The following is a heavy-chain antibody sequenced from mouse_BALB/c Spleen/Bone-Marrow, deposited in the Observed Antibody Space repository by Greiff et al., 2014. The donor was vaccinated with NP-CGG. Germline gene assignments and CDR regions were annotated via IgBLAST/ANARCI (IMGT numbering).Heavy chain of an antibody. CDR1: GYIFTSHW. D-gene: IGHD2-10*02. J-gene: IGHJ4*01. Sequence: LQESGAELVRPGASVKLSCTTSGYIFTSHWIHWVKQRSGQGLEWIARIYPGTGTTFYNEKFKGKATLTADQSSSTAYLQLSSLKSEDSAVYFCAREYGNYNYALDYWGQGTSVTVSS. V-gene: IGHV1S132*01. CDR2: IYPGTGTT. CDR3: AREYGNYNYALDY.